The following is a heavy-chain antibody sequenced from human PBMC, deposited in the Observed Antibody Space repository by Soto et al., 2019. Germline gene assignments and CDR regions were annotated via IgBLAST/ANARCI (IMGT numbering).Heavy chain of an antibody. V-gene: IGHV3-49*04. Sequence: SLRLSCTASGFTFRDHAMNWVRQAPGSGLESVGFIRSNIYGGTTEYAASVKGRFTISRDDSKAIAYLQMNSLKTGDTAVYFCSRGQAGGSYSDFWGQGTLVTVSS. CDR2: IRSNIYGGTT. CDR1: GFTFRDHA. D-gene: IGHD1-26*01. J-gene: IGHJ4*02. CDR3: SRGQAGGSYSDF.